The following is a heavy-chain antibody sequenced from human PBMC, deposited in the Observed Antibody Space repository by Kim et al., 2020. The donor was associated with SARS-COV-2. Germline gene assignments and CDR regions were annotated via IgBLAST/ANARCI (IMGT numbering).Heavy chain of an antibody. CDR1: GFTFSSYA. CDR3: AKTGSSSAYYPGY. Sequence: GGSLRLSCAASGFTFSSYAMTWVRQAPGKGLEWVSLIFGGGSSTYYADSVKGRFTISRDNSKKTLYLQMNSLRAEDTAVYYCAKTGSSSAYYPGYWGQGTLVTVSS. CDR2: IFGGGSST. D-gene: IGHD3-22*01. V-gene: IGHV3-23*03. J-gene: IGHJ4*02.